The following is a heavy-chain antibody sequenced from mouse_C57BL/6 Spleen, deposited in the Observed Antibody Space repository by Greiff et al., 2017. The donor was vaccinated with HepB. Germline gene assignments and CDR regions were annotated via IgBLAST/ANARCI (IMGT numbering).Heavy chain of an antibody. Sequence: QVQLQQPGAELVRPGASVTLSCKASGYTFTDYEMHWVKQTPVHGLEWIGAIDPETGGTAYNQKFKGKAILTADKSSSTAYMELRSLTSEDSAVYYCTRYGYDGPAWFAYWGQGTLVTVSA. CDR3: TRYGYDGPAWFAY. CDR1: GYTFTDYE. V-gene: IGHV1-15*01. J-gene: IGHJ3*01. CDR2: IDPETGGT. D-gene: IGHD2-2*01.